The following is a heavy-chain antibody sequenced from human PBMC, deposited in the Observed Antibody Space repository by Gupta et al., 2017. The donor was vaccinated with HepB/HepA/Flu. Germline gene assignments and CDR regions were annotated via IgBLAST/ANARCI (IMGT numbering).Heavy chain of an antibody. Sequence: EVQLLQSGGALVQPGESLRLSCTASGFTFSNYAMSWVRQTPGKGLEWVSAIAGSDGGTYHADSVRGRFNISRDKSKNTLYLQMNRRRAEDTAIYFCARGARQSCSSRRCYPRDSWGQGTLVTVXS. CDR1: GFTFSNYA. CDR2: IAGSDGGT. D-gene: IGHD2-2*01. CDR3: ARGARQSCSSRRCYPRDS. J-gene: IGHJ4*02. V-gene: IGHV3-23*01.